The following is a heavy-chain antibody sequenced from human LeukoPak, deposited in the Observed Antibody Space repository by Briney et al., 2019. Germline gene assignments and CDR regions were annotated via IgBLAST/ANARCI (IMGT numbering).Heavy chain of an antibody. CDR2: ISYDGSNK. CDR1: GFTFSSYG. Sequence: GGSLRLSCAASGFTFSSYGMHWVRQAPGKGLEWVAVISYDGSNKYYADSVKGRFTISRDNSKNTLYLQMNSLRAEDAAVYYCAKDRLLSHQYYYDSSGDDAFDIWGQGTMVTVSS. CDR3: AKDRLLSHQYYYDSSGDDAFDI. J-gene: IGHJ3*02. D-gene: IGHD3-22*01. V-gene: IGHV3-30*18.